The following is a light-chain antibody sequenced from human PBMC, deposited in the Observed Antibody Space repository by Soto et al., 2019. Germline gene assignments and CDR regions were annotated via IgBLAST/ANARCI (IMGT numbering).Light chain of an antibody. V-gene: IGKV4-1*01. Sequence: DIVMTQSPDSLAVSLGERATINCKSSQSVLYSSNNKNYLAWYQQKPGQPPKLVIYWASTRESGVPDRFSGSGSGTDFTLTISSLQAEDVAVYYCQQYYRTPPTFGGGTKVEIK. CDR3: QQYYRTPPT. CDR2: WAS. J-gene: IGKJ4*02. CDR1: QSVLYSSNNKNY.